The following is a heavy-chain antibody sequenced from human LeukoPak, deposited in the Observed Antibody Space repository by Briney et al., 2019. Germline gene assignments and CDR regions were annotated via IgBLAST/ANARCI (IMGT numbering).Heavy chain of an antibody. CDR1: GGSISSYY. CDR2: IYYSGST. V-gene: IGHV4-59*01. CDR3: ARDAGGANWGSLGFDY. D-gene: IGHD7-27*01. J-gene: IGHJ4*02. Sequence: SETLSLTCTVSGGSISSYYWSWIRQPPGKGLEWIGYIYYSGSTNYNPSLKSRVTISVDTSKNQFSLKLSSVTAADTAVYYCARDAGGANWGSLGFDYWGQGTLVTVSS.